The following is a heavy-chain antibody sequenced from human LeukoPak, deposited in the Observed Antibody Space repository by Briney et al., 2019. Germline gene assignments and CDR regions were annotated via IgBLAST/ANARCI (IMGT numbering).Heavy chain of an antibody. CDR3: ARGMIRGRLDY. CDR1: GGSMSVSDYF. V-gene: IGHV4-39*01. Sequence: PSKTLSLTCSVSGGSMSVSDYFWGWIRQPPGKGLEWIGSVHYGGATYYSTSLKSRVTISVDTSKNQFSLRLNFVAAADTAVYYCARGMIRGRLDYWGQGTLVTVS. CDR2: VHYGGAT. D-gene: IGHD3-16*01. J-gene: IGHJ4*02.